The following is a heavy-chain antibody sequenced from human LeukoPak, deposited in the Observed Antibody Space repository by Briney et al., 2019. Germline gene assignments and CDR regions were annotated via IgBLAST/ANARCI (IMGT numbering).Heavy chain of an antibody. Sequence: PGGSLRLSCAASGFTFSNAWMSWVRQAPGKGLEWVGRIKSKTDGGTTDYAARVKGRFTISRDDSKNTLYLQMNSLKTEDTAVYYCTTSRYIVVVWDAFDIWGQGTMVTVSS. D-gene: IGHD2-2*01. CDR2: IKSKTDGGTT. V-gene: IGHV3-15*01. CDR3: TTSRYIVVVWDAFDI. J-gene: IGHJ3*02. CDR1: GFTFSNAW.